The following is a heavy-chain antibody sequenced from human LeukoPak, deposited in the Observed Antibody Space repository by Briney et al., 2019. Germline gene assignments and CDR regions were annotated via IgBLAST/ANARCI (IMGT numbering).Heavy chain of an antibody. CDR1: GSSITAYY. D-gene: IGHD5-18*01. CDR2: IYYSGTT. CDR3: ARTGGYGGSVNS. J-gene: IGHJ4*02. Sequence: SETLSLTCTVSGSSITAYYWSWIRQPPGKGLEWIGYIYYSGTTNYNPSLKSRVTISLDTSKNQFSLKLSSVTAADPAVYYCARTGGYGGSVNSLGQGTPVHGPS. V-gene: IGHV4-59*01.